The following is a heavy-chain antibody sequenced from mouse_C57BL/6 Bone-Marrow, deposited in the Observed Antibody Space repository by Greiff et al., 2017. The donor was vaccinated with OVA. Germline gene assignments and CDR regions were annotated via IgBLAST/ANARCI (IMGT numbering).Heavy chain of an antibody. CDR2: IYPGDGDT. Sequence: QVQLQQSGPELVKPGASVKISCKASGYAFSSSWMNWVKQRPGKGLEWIGRIYPGDGDTNYNGKFKGKATLTADKSSSTAYMQLSSLTSEDSAVYFCARRESSGPYYFDYWGQGTTLTVSS. CDR3: ARRESSGPYYFDY. CDR1: GYAFSSSW. D-gene: IGHD3-2*02. V-gene: IGHV1-82*01. J-gene: IGHJ2*01.